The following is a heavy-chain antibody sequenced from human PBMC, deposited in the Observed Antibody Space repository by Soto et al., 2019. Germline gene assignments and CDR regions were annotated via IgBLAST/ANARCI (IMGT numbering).Heavy chain of an antibody. V-gene: IGHV3-48*02. D-gene: IGHD6-19*01. CDR3: ARDSPPGWHFDY. CDR1: GFTFSSYS. CDR2: ISSSSSSI. Sequence: EAQLVESGGGLVQPGGSLRLSCAASGFTFSSYSMNWVRQAPGKGLEWISYISSSSSSIYYADSVQGRFTISRDNAKNSLYLQMNCLRDEDTAVYCCARDSPPGWHFDYWGQGTPVTVSS. J-gene: IGHJ4*02.